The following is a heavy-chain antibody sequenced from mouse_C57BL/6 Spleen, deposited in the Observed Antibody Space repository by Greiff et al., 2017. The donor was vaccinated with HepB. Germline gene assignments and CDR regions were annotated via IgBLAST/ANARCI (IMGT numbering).Heavy chain of an antibody. CDR2: ISSGGDYI. J-gene: IGHJ2*01. V-gene: IGHV5-9-1*02. D-gene: IGHD2-5*01. Sequence: EVKLEESGEGLVKPGGSLKLSCAASGFTFSSYAMSWVRQTPEKSLEWVAYISSGGDYIYYADTVKGRFTISRDNARNTLYLQMDSLKSEDTAMYYGTREGSNELYDFGYWGQGTTLTVSS. CDR1: GFTFSSYA. CDR3: TREGSNELYDFGY.